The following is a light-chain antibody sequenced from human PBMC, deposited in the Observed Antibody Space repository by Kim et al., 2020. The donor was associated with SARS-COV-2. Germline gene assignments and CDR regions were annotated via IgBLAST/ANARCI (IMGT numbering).Light chain of an antibody. CDR1: QGISSY. Sequence: LLASVGNKVPIPCQASQGISSYLAWYQQKPGTAPNLLIYAASALQSGVPSRFSGSGYGTDSTLTLRSLQPEDFATYYCQQLNSYPTFGQGTKLEI. V-gene: IGKV1-9*01. CDR2: AAS. J-gene: IGKJ2*01. CDR3: QQLNSYPT.